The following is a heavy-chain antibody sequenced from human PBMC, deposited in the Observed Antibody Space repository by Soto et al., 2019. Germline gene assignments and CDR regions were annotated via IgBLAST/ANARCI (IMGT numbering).Heavy chain of an antibody. CDR1: GGSISSSSYY. CDR2: IYYSWST. Sequence: PSETLSLTCTVSGGSISSSSYYWGWIRQPPGKGLEWIGSIYYSWSTYYNPSLKSRVAISVDTSKNQFSLKLSSVTAADTAVYYCARHLRDGYTQFDYWGQGTLVTVSS. CDR3: ARHLRDGYTQFDY. V-gene: IGHV4-39*01. D-gene: IGHD5-12*01. J-gene: IGHJ4*02.